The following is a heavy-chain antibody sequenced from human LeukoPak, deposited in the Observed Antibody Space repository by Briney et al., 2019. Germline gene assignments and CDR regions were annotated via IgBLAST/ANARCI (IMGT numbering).Heavy chain of an antibody. CDR2: ISWNSGSI. J-gene: IGHJ4*02. CDR3: AKDWSYDSSGADY. Sequence: PGRSLRLSCAASGFTFDDYAMHWVRQAPGKGLEGVSGISWNSGSIGYADSVKGRFTISRDNAKNSLYLQMNSLRAEDTAFYYCAKDWSYDSSGADYWGQGTLVTVSS. CDR1: GFTFDDYA. D-gene: IGHD3-22*01. V-gene: IGHV3-9*01.